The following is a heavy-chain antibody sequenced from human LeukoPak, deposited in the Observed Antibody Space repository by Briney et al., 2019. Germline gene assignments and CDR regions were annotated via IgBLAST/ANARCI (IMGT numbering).Heavy chain of an antibody. J-gene: IGHJ4*02. Sequence: PGGSLRLSCAASGFTFSSYAMSWVRQAPGKGLEWVSAISGSGGSTYYADSVKGRFTISRDNSKNTLYLQMNSLRAEDTAVYYCAKDIRWLQYKIDMSFDYWGQGTLVTVSS. CDR2: ISGSGGST. CDR1: GFTFSSYA. V-gene: IGHV3-23*01. CDR3: AKDIRWLQYKIDMSFDY. D-gene: IGHD5-24*01.